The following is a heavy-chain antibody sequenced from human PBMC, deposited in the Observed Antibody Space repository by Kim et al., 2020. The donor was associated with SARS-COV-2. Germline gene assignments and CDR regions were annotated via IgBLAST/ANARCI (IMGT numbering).Heavy chain of an antibody. J-gene: IGHJ4*02. V-gene: IGHV4-34*01. CDR3: ARDEYSSSTRGFDY. D-gene: IGHD6-6*01. Sequence: NPSRKMRVTISVDTSKNQFSLKLSSVTAADTAVYYCARDEYSSSTRGFDYWGQGTLVTVSS.